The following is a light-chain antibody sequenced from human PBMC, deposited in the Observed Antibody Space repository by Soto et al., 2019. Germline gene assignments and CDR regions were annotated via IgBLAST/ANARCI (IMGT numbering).Light chain of an antibody. J-gene: IGKJ1*01. CDR2: AAS. CDR1: QSISTW. V-gene: IGKV1-5*01. CDR3: QQYNTYSWT. Sequence: DIQMTQSPSTLSASVGDRVTITCRAGQSISTWLAWYQQKPGQAPKLLISAASNLESGVPPRFSGSGSGTEFTLTISGLQPDDFATYYCQQYNTYSWTFGQGTKVDIK.